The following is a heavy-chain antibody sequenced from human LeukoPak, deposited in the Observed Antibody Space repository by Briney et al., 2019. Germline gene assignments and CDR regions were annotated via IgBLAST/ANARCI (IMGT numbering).Heavy chain of an antibody. V-gene: IGHV4-34*01. CDR2: INHSGST. J-gene: IGHJ4*02. D-gene: IGHD2-15*01. CDR3: ARVTNRGYCSGGSCYFDS. CDR1: GESFSGYY. Sequence: PSETLSLTCAVYGESFSGYYWTWIRQPPGKGLEWTGEINHSGSTNYNPSLKSRITISVDTSKNQFSLKLNSVTAADTAVYYCARVTNRGYCSGGSCYFDSWGQGTLVTVSS.